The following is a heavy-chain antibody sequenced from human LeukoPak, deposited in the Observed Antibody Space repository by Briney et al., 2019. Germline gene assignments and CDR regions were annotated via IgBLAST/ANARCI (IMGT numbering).Heavy chain of an antibody. Sequence: GGSLRLSCAASGFTIHIYWMNWVRQAPGKGLGWVAIIKKDGSEEKYVDSVKGRFTISRGNAKNSLYLQMNSLRAEDTAVYYCAAGSGWLIDYWGQGTLVAVCS. V-gene: IGHV3-7*01. CDR2: IKKDGSEE. CDR3: AAGSGWLIDY. CDR1: GFTIHIYW. J-gene: IGHJ4*02. D-gene: IGHD6-19*01.